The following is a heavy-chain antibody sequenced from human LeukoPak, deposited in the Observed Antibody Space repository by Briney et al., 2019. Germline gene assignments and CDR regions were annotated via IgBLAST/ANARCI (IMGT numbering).Heavy chain of an antibody. CDR1: GYTFTSYY. D-gene: IGHD1-26*01. CDR2: INPSGGST. Sequence: ASVKVSCKASGYTFTSYYMHWVRQAPGQGLEWMGIINPSGGSTSYAQKFQGRVTMTRDTSTSTVYMELSSLRSEDTAVYYCARDLVSSGSSTDYYFDYWGQGTLVTVSS. J-gene: IGHJ4*02. CDR3: ARDLVSSGSSTDYYFDY. V-gene: IGHV1-46*01.